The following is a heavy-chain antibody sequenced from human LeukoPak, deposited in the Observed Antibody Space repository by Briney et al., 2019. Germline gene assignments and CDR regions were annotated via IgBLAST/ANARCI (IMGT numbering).Heavy chain of an antibody. J-gene: IGHJ6*03. D-gene: IGHD1-26*01. Sequence: GGSLRLSGAASGFTFSSYPIHWVGQAPGKGLEWVAVVSDDGNKKFDADFVKGRFTISRDNSKNTLYLQMNSLRGEDTAVYYCARGQLLLEGYFYYMDVWGKGTTVTVSS. CDR1: GFTFSSYP. CDR3: ARGQLLLEGYFYYMDV. V-gene: IGHV3-30*01. CDR2: VSDDGNKK.